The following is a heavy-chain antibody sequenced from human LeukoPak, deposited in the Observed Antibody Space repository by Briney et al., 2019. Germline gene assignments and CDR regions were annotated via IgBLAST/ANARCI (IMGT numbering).Heavy chain of an antibody. CDR2: ISSSGSTI. CDR3: TRGRLQLGDY. CDR1: GFTFSSYE. J-gene: IGHJ4*02. V-gene: IGHV3-48*03. Sequence: GGSLRLSCAASGFTFSSYEMNWFRQAPGKGLEWVSYISSSGSTIYYADSVKGRFTISRDNAKNTLYLQMNSLRAEDTAVYYCTRGRLQLGDYWGQGTLVTVSS. D-gene: IGHD5-24*01.